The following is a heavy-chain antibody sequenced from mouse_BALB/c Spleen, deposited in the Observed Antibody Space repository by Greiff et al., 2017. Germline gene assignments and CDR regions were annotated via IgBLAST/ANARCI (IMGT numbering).Heavy chain of an antibody. V-gene: IGHV1-62-3*01. CDR2: IDPNSGGT. CDR1: GYTFTSYW. CDR3: TRGSVKDYGSFYYFDY. J-gene: IGHJ2*01. D-gene: IGHD1-1*01. Sequence: QVQLQQPGAELVKPGASVKLSCKASGYTFTSYWMHWVKQRPGRGLEWIGRIDPNSGGTKYNEKFKSKATLTVDKPSSTAYMQLSSLTSEDSAVYYCTRGSVKDYGSFYYFDYWGQGTTLTVSS.